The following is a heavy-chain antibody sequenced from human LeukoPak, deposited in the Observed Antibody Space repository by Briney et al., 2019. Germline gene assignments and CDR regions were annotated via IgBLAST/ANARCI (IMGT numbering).Heavy chain of an antibody. J-gene: IGHJ4*02. D-gene: IGHD3-22*01. CDR2: ISGSSSYI. CDR1: GFTFSRNS. V-gene: IGHV3-21*01. Sequence: GGSLRLSCAASGFTFSRNSMNWVRQAPGKGLEWVSSISGSSSYIYYADSVKGRFTISRDNAKNSLYLQMNSLRGEDTAVYYCAREYYYDSSGYYGYWGQGILVTVSS. CDR3: AREYYYDSSGYYGY.